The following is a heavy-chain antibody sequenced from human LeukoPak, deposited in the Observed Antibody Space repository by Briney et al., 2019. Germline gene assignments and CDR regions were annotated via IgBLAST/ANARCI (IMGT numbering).Heavy chain of an antibody. V-gene: IGHV4-59*01. CDR1: GGSLISRYY. CDR3: AREEPLSSTTWPWFDP. D-gene: IGHD2-2*01. CDR2: IYYSGST. Sequence: PSETLSLTCTVSGGSLISRYYWSWVRQPPGKGPEWIGNIYYSGSTKYNPSLKSRVVISIDTSKNQFSLKLTSVTAADTAVYYCAREEPLSSTTWPWFDPWGQGTLVTVSS. J-gene: IGHJ5*02.